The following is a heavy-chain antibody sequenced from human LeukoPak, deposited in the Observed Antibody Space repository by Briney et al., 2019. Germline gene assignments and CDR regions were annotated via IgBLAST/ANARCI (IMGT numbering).Heavy chain of an antibody. J-gene: IGHJ1*01. V-gene: IGHV4-34*01. D-gene: IGHD6-19*01. CDR2: INHSGST. CDR1: GGSFSGYY. Sequence: PSETLSLTCAVYGGSFSGYYWSWIRQPPGKGLEWIGEINHSGSTNYNPSLKSRVTISVDTSKNQFSLKLSSVTAADTAVYYCARQGIAVAGTSAEYFQHWGQGTLVTVSS. CDR3: ARQGIAVAGTSAEYFQH.